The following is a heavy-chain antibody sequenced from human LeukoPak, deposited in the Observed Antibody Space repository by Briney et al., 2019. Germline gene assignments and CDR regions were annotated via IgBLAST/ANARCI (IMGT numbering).Heavy chain of an antibody. D-gene: IGHD2-21*02. Sequence: GGSLRLSCAASGFTFSSYAMSWVRQAPGKGLEWVSAISGSGGSTYYADSVKGRFTISRDNSRNTLYLQMNSLRAEDTAVYYCAKVERDPLAYCGGDCYSPHYYYGMDVWGQGTTVTVSS. J-gene: IGHJ6*02. CDR2: ISGSGGST. CDR1: GFTFSSYA. CDR3: AKVERDPLAYCGGDCYSPHYYYGMDV. V-gene: IGHV3-23*01.